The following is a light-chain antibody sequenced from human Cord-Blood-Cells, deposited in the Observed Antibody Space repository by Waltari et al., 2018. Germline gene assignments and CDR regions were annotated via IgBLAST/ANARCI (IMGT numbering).Light chain of an antibody. Sequence: SELPQPPSVPVSPGQKARITCTGDELPKTSAYWYQQKPGQAPVRVIYKDSERPSGIPERFSGSSSGTTVTLTISGVQAEDEADYYCQSADSSGTYPVVFGGGTKLTVL. CDR3: QSADSSGTYPVV. CDR1: ELPKTS. CDR2: KDS. J-gene: IGLJ2*01. V-gene: IGLV3-25*03.